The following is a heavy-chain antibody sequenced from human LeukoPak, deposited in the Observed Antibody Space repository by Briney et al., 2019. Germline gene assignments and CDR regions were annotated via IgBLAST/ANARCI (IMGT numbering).Heavy chain of an antibody. CDR1: GFTSRDYP. CDR2: ISYDGSNK. J-gene: IGHJ4*02. D-gene: IGHD5-18*01. V-gene: IGHV3-30-3*01. CDR3: ARGEHTVWIQLAGN. Sequence: PGRSLRLSCAASGFTSRDYPMHWVRQAPGKGLEWVSVISYDGSNKYYADSVKGRFPISREHSKYTLYLQMNSLRPEDTVVYYCARGEHTVWIQLAGNWGQGNLVSVSS.